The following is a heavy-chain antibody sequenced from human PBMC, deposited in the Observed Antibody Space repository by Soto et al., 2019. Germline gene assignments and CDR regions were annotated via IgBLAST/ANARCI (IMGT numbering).Heavy chain of an antibody. CDR1: GFTFSSYW. Sequence: EVQLVESGGGLVQPGGSLRLSCAASGFTFSSYWMHWVRQAPGKGLVWVSRINSDGSSTSYADSVKGRFTISRDNAKNTLYLQMNRLRADDTAVYYCARAARAGYYYGSGSMDVWGQGTTVTVSS. D-gene: IGHD3-10*01. J-gene: IGHJ6*02. V-gene: IGHV3-74*01. CDR3: ARAARAGYYYGSGSMDV. CDR2: INSDGSST.